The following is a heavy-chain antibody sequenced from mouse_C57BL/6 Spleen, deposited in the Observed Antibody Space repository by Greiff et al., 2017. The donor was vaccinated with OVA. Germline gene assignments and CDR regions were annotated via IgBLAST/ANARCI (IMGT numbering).Heavy chain of an antibody. CDR2: IWSGGST. CDR3: ATTTVVAPHYAMDY. D-gene: IGHD1-1*01. Sequence: QVQLKQSGPGLVQPSQSLSITCTVSGFSLTSYGVHWVRQSPGKGLEWLGVIWSGGSTDYNAAFISRLSISKDNSKSQVFFKMNSLQADDTAIYYCATTTVVAPHYAMDYWGQGTSVTVSS. CDR1: GFSLTSYG. J-gene: IGHJ4*01. V-gene: IGHV2-2*01.